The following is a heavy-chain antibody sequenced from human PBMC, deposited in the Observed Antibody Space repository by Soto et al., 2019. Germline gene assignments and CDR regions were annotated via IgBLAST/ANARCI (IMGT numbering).Heavy chain of an antibody. J-gene: IGHJ4*02. D-gene: IGHD2-8*01. CDR3: ATLRGVAPRSGSPLDS. CDR1: GFTFSTYT. Sequence: QIQLVESGGGVVQPGRSLRLSCAASGFTFSTYTLHWVRQAPGKGPEWVALTSYDGNIQYYADSVKGRFTISRDNSKNTLYLQMDSLRPEDTAVYYCATLRGVAPRSGSPLDSWGQGTLVTVSS. CDR2: TSYDGNIQ. V-gene: IGHV3-30-3*01.